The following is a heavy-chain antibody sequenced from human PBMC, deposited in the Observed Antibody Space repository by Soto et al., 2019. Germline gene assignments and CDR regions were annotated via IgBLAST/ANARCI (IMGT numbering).Heavy chain of an antibody. CDR3: AKDLSGYSGYGLFDY. D-gene: IGHD5-12*01. CDR2: ISYDGSNK. Sequence: GGSLRLSCAASGFTFSSYGMHWVRQAPGKGLEWVAVISYDGSNKYYADSVKGRFTISRDNSKNTLYLQMNSLRAEDTAVYYCAKDLSGYSGYGLFDYWGQGTLVTVSS. V-gene: IGHV3-30*18. CDR1: GFTFSSYG. J-gene: IGHJ4*02.